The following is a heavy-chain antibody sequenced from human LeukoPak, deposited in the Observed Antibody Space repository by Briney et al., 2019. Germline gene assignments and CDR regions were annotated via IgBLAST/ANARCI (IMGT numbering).Heavy chain of an antibody. J-gene: IGHJ4*02. V-gene: IGHV3-33*06. CDR3: AKDPGVDTAHFAY. CDR1: GFTFSSYA. CDR2: IWYDGSNK. D-gene: IGHD5-18*01. Sequence: QPGGSLRLSCAASGFTFSSYAMHWVRQAPGKGLEWVAVIWYDGSNKYYADSVKGRFTISRDNSKNTLYLQMNSLRAEDTAVYYCAKDPGVDTAHFAYWGQGTLVTVSS.